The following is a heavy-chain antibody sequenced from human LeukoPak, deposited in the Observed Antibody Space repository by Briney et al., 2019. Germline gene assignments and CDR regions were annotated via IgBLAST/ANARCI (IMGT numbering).Heavy chain of an antibody. J-gene: IGHJ4*02. CDR2: ISGSGGST. V-gene: IGHV3-23*01. D-gene: IGHD6-13*01. Sequence: AGGSLRLSCAASGFTFSSYGMSWVRQAPGKGLEWVSAISGSGGSTYYADSVKGRFTISRDNPKNTLYLQMNSLRAEDTAVYYCAKDGVGSSWYVGFDYWGQGTLVTVSS. CDR1: GFTFSSYG. CDR3: AKDGVGSSWYVGFDY.